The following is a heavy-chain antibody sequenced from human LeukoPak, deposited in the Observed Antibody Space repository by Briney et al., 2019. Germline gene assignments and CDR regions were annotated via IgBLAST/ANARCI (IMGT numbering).Heavy chain of an antibody. CDR2: IKQDGSEK. CDR1: GFTFSSYW. J-gene: IGHJ6*03. V-gene: IGHV3-7*01. CDR3: ARDLYYDFWSGYYLYYYYMDV. Sequence: PGGSLRLSCAASGFTFSSYWMSWVRQAPGKGLEWVANIKQDGSEKYYVDPVKGRFPISRENAKNSLYLQMNSLRAEDTAVYYCARDLYYDFWSGYYLYYYYMDVWGKGTTVTVSS. D-gene: IGHD3-3*01.